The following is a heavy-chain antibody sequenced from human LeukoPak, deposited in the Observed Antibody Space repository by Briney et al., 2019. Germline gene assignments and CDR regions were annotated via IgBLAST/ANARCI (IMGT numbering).Heavy chain of an antibody. CDR2: ISYDGSNK. V-gene: IGHV3-30*04. CDR1: GFTFSSYA. CDR3: ARDDRYCSGGSCFARSHNFDY. J-gene: IGHJ4*02. D-gene: IGHD2-15*01. Sequence: GGSLRLSCAASGFTFSSYAMHWVRQGPGKGLEWVAVISYDGSNKYYADSVKGRFTISRDNSKNTLYLQMNSLRAEDTAVYYCARDDRYCSGGSCFARSHNFDYWGQGTLVTVSS.